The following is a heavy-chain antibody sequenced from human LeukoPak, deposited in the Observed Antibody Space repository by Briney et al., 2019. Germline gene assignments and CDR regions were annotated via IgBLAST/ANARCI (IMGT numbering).Heavy chain of an antibody. CDR1: GGTFSSYA. CDR2: IIPIFGTA. V-gene: IGHV1-69*05. Sequence: SVKVSCKASGGTFSSYAISWVRQAPGQGLEWMGGIIPIFGTANYAQKFQGRVTITTDESTSTAYMELSSLRSEDTAVYYCASHEGRYGGNSYWGQGTLVIVSS. D-gene: IGHD4-23*01. CDR3: ASHEGRYGGNSY. J-gene: IGHJ4*02.